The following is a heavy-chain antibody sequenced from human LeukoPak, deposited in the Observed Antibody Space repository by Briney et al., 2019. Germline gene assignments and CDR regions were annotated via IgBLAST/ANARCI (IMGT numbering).Heavy chain of an antibody. CDR1: GGSISSGGYS. J-gene: IGHJ4*02. CDR2: IYHSGST. CDR3: ARGPGTYYFDY. V-gene: IGHV4-30-2*01. D-gene: IGHD1-7*01. Sequence: SETLSLTCAVSGGSISSGGYSWSWIRQPPGKGLEWIGYIYHSGSTYYNPSLKSRVTISVDRSKNQFSLKLSSVTAADTAVYYCARGPGTYYFDYWGQGTLVTVSS.